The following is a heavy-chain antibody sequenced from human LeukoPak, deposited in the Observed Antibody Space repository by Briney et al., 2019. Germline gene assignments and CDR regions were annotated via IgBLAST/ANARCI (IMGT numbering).Heavy chain of an antibody. CDR1: GGSISSSNW. CDR3: ASTPYYGSGSPYDWFDP. D-gene: IGHD3-10*01. J-gene: IGHJ5*02. Sequence: KSSETLSLTCAVSGGSISSSNWWSWARQPPGKGLEWIGEIYHSGTTNYNPSLKSRVTISLDTSKNQLSLKLSSVIAADTAIYYCASTPYYGSGSPYDWFDPWGQGTLVTVSS. CDR2: IYHSGTT. V-gene: IGHV4-4*02.